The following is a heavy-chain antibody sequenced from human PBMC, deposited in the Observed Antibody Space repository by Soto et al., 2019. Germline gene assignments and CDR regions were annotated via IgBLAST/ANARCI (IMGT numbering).Heavy chain of an antibody. CDR2: FDPEDGET. V-gene: IGHV1-24*01. CDR1: GYTLTELS. D-gene: IGHD3-9*01. J-gene: IGHJ4*02. CDR3: RGDILTGYSNFYY. Sequence: GASVKVSCKVSGYTLTELSMHWVRQAPGKGLEWMGGFDPEDGETIYAQKFQGRVTMTEDTSTDTAYMELSSLRSEDTAVYYCRGDILTGYSNFYYWGKGTLVTVSS.